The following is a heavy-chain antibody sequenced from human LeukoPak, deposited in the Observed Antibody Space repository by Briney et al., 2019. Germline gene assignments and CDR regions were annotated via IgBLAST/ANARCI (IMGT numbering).Heavy chain of an antibody. D-gene: IGHD4-17*01. CDR2: IYHSGST. Sequence: SETLSLTCAVSGYSISSGYYWGWIRQPPGKGLEWIGSIYHSGSTYYNPSLKSRVTISVDTSKNQFSLKLSSVTAADTAVYYCARDYGDLSDAFDFWGQGTTVTVSS. V-gene: IGHV4-38-2*02. J-gene: IGHJ3*01. CDR1: GYSISSGYY. CDR3: ARDYGDLSDAFDF.